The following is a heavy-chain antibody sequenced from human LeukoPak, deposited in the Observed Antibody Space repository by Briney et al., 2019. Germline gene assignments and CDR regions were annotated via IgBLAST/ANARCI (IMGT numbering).Heavy chain of an antibody. V-gene: IGHV4-39*01. CDR3: ARLHNGGVLDY. CDR2: ISYSGST. Sequence: PSETLSLTCTVSGGSISSSGYYCDWIRQPPGMRLEWIGSISYSGSTYYNPSLKSRVTISVDTSKNQFSLRLSSVTAADTAVYYCARLHNGGVLDYWGQETLPTAS. J-gene: IGHJ4*02. D-gene: IGHD2-8*01. CDR1: GGSISSSGYY.